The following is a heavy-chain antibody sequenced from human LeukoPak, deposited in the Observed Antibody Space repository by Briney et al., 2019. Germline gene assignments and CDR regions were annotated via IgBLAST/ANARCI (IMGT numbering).Heavy chain of an antibody. CDR3: ASHLDIVVVPAANGPFVFDI. V-gene: IGHV3-30-3*01. D-gene: IGHD2-2*01. CDR2: ISYDGSNK. Sequence: PGRSLRLSCAASGFTFSSYAMHWVRQAPGKGLEWVAVISYDGSNKYYADSVKGRFTIPRDNSKNTLYLQMNSLRAEDTAVYYCASHLDIVVVPAANGPFVFDIWGQGTMVTVSS. J-gene: IGHJ3*02. CDR1: GFTFSSYA.